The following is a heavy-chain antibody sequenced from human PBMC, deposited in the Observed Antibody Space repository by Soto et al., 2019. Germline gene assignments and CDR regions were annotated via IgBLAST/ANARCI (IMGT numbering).Heavy chain of an antibody. CDR2: INSDGSST. D-gene: IGHD1-1*01. Sequence: PGXFLRLSCAASGFTFSSYWMHWVRQAPGKGLVWVSRINSDGSSTVYADSVKGRFTISRDNAKNTLYLQMNSLTAEDTAVYYCATAGNGTFVHCGQGTLVTLSS. V-gene: IGHV3-74*01. CDR3: ATAGNGTFVH. CDR1: GFTFSSYW. J-gene: IGHJ4*02.